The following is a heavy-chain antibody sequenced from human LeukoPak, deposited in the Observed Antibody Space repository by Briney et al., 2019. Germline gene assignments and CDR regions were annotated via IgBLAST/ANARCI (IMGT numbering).Heavy chain of an antibody. CDR1: GRSISSYY. D-gene: IGHD3-3*01. J-gene: IGHJ4*02. Sequence: PSETLSLTCTVSGRSISSYYWSWIRQPPGKGLEWIGYIYYSGSTNYNPSLKSRVTISVDTSKNQFSRKLSSVTAADTAVYYCARSLEDFWSGYPYFDYWGQGTLVTVSS. V-gene: IGHV4-59*01. CDR2: IYYSGST. CDR3: ARSLEDFWSGYPYFDY.